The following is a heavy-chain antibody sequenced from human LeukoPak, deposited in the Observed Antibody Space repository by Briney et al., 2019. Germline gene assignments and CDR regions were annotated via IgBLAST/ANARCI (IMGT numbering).Heavy chain of an antibody. J-gene: IGHJ4*02. CDR2: ISFSGST. CDR1: GGSISSTDYY. Sequence: SETLSLTCTVSGGSISSTDYYWGWIRQPPGKGLEWIGTISFSGSTYYNPSLKSRVTISADTSKNQLSLKLTSVTAADTAVYFCARMTTGHDYWGQGTLVTVSS. D-gene: IGHD4-17*01. V-gene: IGHV4-39*01. CDR3: ARMTTGHDY.